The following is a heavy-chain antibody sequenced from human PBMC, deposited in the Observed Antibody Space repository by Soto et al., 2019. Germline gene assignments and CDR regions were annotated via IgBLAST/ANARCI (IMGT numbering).Heavy chain of an antibody. J-gene: IGHJ3*01. V-gene: IGHV4-39*01. CDR2: IYYSGST. D-gene: IGHD3-22*01. Sequence: QLQLQESGPGLVKPSETLSLTCTVSGGSISSSSYYWGWIRQPPGKGLEWIGSIYYSGSTYYNPSLKSRVTISVDTSKNQFSLKLSSVTAADTAVYYCARQGITMKVAPWGQGTMVTVSS. CDR1: GGSISSSSYY. CDR3: ARQGITMKVAP.